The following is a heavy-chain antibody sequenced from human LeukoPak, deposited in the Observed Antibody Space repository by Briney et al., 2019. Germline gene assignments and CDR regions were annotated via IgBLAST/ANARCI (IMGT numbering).Heavy chain of an antibody. Sequence: GGSLRLSCAASGFTVSSNYMSWVRQAPGKGLEWVSVIYSGGSTYYADSVKGRFTISRDNSKNTLYLQMNSLRAEDTAVYYCAKDGTYSISGWFDPWGQGTLVTVSS. CDR3: AKDGTYSISGWFDP. CDR1: GFTVSSNY. J-gene: IGHJ5*02. CDR2: IYSGGST. D-gene: IGHD3-3*01. V-gene: IGHV3-66*01.